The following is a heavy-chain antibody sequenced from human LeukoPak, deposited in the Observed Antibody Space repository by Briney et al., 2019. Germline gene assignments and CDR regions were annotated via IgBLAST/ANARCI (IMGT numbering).Heavy chain of an antibody. CDR2: IIPIFGPA. V-gene: IGHV1-69*05. J-gene: IGHJ4*02. Sequence: SVKVSCKASVGTFSSYAISWVRQAPGQGLELMGRIIPIFGPAIYAQKFQGRVPITTDESTSTAYLELCSLRFADTAVYYFATPGSGSYRSYFDCWGQGTLVTVSS. D-gene: IGHD1-26*01. CDR1: VGTFSSYA. CDR3: ATPGSGSYRSYFDC.